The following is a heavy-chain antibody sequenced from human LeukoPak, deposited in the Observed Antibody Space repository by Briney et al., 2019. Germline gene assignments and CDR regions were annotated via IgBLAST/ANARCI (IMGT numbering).Heavy chain of an antibody. J-gene: IGHJ5*02. CDR3: AKDLGATYYDFWSGYLGGWFDP. Sequence: GGSLRLSCAASGFTVSSNYMSWVRQAPGKGLEWASVIYSGGSTYYADSVKGRFTISRDNSKNTLYLQMNSLRAEDTAVYYCAKDLGATYYDFWSGYLGGWFDPWGQGTLVTVSS. D-gene: IGHD3-3*01. CDR1: GFTVSSNY. CDR2: IYSGGST. V-gene: IGHV3-53*01.